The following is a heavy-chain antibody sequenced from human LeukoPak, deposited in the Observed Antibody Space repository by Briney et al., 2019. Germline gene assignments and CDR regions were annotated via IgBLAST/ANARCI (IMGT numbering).Heavy chain of an antibody. J-gene: IGHJ4*02. CDR2: IYSSGST. V-gene: IGHV4-39*07. Sequence: SETLSLTCSVSGASISSGSNYWGWIRQPPGKTLEWIGSIYSSGSTYYNPSLKSRVIIIIDTPKNHFSLTLSSVTAADTAVYYCTKGGYYYDSNGYLDYWGQGTLVTVSS. D-gene: IGHD3-22*01. CDR1: GASISSGSNY. CDR3: TKGGYYYDSNGYLDY.